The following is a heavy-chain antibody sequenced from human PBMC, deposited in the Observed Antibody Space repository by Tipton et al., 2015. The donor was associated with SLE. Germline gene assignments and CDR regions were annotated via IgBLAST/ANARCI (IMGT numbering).Heavy chain of an antibody. Sequence: LRLSCTVSGGSVSSGSYYWSWIRQPPGKGLEWIGYIDDSGNTDYTPSLKSRVTISVDTSKNQFYLELSSVTAADTDVYYCASMIVVIPVEARRDGMDDWGQGTTVTVSS. V-gene: IGHV4-61*01. CDR3: ASMIVVIPVEARRDGMDD. J-gene: IGHJ6*02. D-gene: IGHD2-2*01. CDR1: GGSVSSGSYY. CDR2: IDDSGNT.